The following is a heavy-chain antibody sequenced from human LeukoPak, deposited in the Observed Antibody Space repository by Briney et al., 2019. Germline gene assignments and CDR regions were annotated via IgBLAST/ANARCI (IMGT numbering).Heavy chain of an antibody. J-gene: IGHJ5*02. Sequence: SQTLSLTCTVSGGSISSGGYYWSWIRQHPGKGLEWIGYIYYSGSTYYNPSLKSRVTISVDTSKNQFSLKLSSVTAADTAVYYCARAPGGYYDFWSGYYAPPNNWFDPWGQGTLVTVSS. CDR3: ARAPGGYYDFWSGYYAPPNNWFDP. CDR2: IYYSGST. D-gene: IGHD3-3*01. V-gene: IGHV4-31*03. CDR1: GGSISSGGYY.